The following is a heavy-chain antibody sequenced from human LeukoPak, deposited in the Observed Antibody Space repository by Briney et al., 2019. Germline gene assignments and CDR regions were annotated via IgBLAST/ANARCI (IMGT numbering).Heavy chain of an antibody. CDR2: ISSDGNYT. Sequence: QPGGSLRLSCAPSGFTFTSYCMHWVRHAPGKGPVWVSRISSDGNYTSYADSVKGRFTISRDNSKNTPYLQMNSLRAEDTAVYYCARVPWYSNARTHRPEDYWGQGTMVTVSS. D-gene: IGHD4-11*01. CDR3: ARVPWYSNARTHRPEDY. V-gene: IGHV3-74*01. J-gene: IGHJ4*02. CDR1: GFTFTSYC.